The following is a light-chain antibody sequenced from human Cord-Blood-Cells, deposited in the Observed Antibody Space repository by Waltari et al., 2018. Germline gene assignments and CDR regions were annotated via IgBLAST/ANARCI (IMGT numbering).Light chain of an antibody. J-gene: IGLJ2*01. Sequence: SSELPQDPAVSVALGQTVMITCQGDSLRSYYPSWYQQKPGQAPVRVIYGKNNRPSGIPDRFSGSSSGNTASLTITGAQAEDEADYYCNSRDSSGNHVVFGGGTKLTVL. V-gene: IGLV3-19*01. CDR3: NSRDSSGNHVV. CDR1: SLRSYY. CDR2: GKN.